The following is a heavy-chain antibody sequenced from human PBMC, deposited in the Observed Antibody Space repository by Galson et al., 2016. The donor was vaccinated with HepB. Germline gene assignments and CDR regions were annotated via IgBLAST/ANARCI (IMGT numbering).Heavy chain of an antibody. CDR1: GFTFGHHA. Sequence: SLRLSCAASGFTFGHHAMNWVRQAPGKGLYWVSGVSGSAGSTYYADSVKGRFIISRDNFKNTLYLQMDSLRAEETAVYYCAKGLGGSIIPSGFDIWGQGTMVTVSS. J-gene: IGHJ3*02. CDR3: AKGLGGSIIPSGFDI. V-gene: IGHV3-23*01. D-gene: IGHD6-19*01. CDR2: VSGSAGST.